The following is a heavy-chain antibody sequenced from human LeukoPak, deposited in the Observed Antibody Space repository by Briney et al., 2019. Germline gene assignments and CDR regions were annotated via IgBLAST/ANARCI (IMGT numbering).Heavy chain of an antibody. CDR2: INPNSGGT. CDR1: GYTFTGYY. Sequence: ASVKVSCKASGYTFTGYYMHWVRQAPGQGLEWMGWINPNSGGTNYAQKFQGRVTMTRDTSISTAYMELSRLRSDDTAVYYCARIPFDWFLFDYWGQGTLVTVSS. D-gene: IGHD3-9*01. V-gene: IGHV1-2*02. CDR3: ARIPFDWFLFDY. J-gene: IGHJ4*02.